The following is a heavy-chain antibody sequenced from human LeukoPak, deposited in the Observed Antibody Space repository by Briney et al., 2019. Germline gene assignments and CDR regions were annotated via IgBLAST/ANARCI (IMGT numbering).Heavy chain of an antibody. CDR1: GYTFTSYD. Sequence: GASVKVSCKASGYTFTSYDINWVRQAPGQGLEWMGWINPNSGGTNYAQKFQGRVTMTRDTSISTAYMELSRLRSDDTAVYYCARGSLARDLRDYWGQGTLVTVSS. D-gene: IGHD6-6*01. J-gene: IGHJ4*02. CDR2: INPNSGGT. V-gene: IGHV1-2*02. CDR3: ARGSLARDLRDY.